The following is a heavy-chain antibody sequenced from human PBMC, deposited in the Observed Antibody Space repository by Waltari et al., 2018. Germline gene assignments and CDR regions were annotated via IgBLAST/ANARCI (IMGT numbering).Heavy chain of an antibody. CDR1: GYSISSGYY. CDR2: IDHSGSP. D-gene: IGHD3-3*01. Sequence: QVQLQESGPGLVKPSETLSLTCAVSGYSISSGYYWGWSRQPPGKGLEWSGSIDHSGSPSYNPALKSRVTISGDTSKNQFSLKLSSVTAADTAVYYCARRNRFLEWSFDYWGQGTLVTVSS. V-gene: IGHV4-38-2*01. CDR3: ARRNRFLEWSFDY. J-gene: IGHJ4*02.